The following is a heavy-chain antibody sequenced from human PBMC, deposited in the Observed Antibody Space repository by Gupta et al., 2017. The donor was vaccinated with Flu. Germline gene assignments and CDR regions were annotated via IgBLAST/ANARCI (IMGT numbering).Heavy chain of an antibody. CDR1: GFTFSSNG. CDR2: ISYDGSKK. Sequence: QVQLVESGGGVVQPGRSRRLSCAASGFTFSSNGMHWVRQAPGKWLEWVAVISYDGSKKYYADSVKGRFTISRDNSKNTLYLQMNSLRAEDTAVYYCAKELYDFWSGFVDYWGQGTLVTVSS. CDR3: AKELYDFWSGFVDY. D-gene: IGHD3-3*01. V-gene: IGHV3-30*18. J-gene: IGHJ4*02.